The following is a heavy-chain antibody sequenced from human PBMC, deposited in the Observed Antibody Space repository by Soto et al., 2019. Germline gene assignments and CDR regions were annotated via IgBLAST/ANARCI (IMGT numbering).Heavy chain of an antibody. J-gene: IGHJ5*02. CDR2: IYYSGST. CDR1: GGSFSGYY. CDR3: ARSTIAAAGTGWFDT. D-gene: IGHD6-13*01. V-gene: IGHV4-59*01. Sequence: SETLSLTCAVSGGSFSGYYWSWFRQPPGKGLEWIGYIYYSGSTNYNPSLKSRVTISVDTSKNQFSLKLSSVTAADTAVYYCARSTIAAAGTGWFDTWGQGTLVTVSS.